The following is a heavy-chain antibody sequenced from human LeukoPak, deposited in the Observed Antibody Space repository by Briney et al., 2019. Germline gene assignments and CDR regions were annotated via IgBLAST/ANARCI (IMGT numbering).Heavy chain of an antibody. D-gene: IGHD6-19*01. J-gene: IGHJ6*02. CDR3: ARGYGYSSGWYYYGMDV. Sequence: PSETLSRTCAVYGGSFSGYYWSWIRQPPGKGLEWIGEINHSGSTNYNPSLKSRVTISVDTSKNQFSLKLSSVTAADTAVYYCARGYGYSSGWYYYGMDVWGQGTTVTVSS. V-gene: IGHV4-34*01. CDR2: INHSGST. CDR1: GGSFSGYY.